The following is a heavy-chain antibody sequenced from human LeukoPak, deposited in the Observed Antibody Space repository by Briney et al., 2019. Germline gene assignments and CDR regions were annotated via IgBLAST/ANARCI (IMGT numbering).Heavy chain of an antibody. J-gene: IGHJ4*02. CDR3: VRDRDTSGWLY. CDR2: ISHDDKNR. Sequence: GGSLRLSCAASGFTFTSYAFHWVRQAPGKGLEGVTVISHDDKNRYYADSVKGRFTISRDNSKNTVYLQMNSLRVEDTAVYFCVRDRDTSGWLYWGQGTLVTVSS. CDR1: GFTFTSYA. D-gene: IGHD6-19*01. V-gene: IGHV3-30*04.